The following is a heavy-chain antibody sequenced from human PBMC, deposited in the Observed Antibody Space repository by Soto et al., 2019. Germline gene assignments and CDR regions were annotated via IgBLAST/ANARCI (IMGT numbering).Heavy chain of an antibody. Sequence: SVKFSCKASGGTFSSYAISWVRQAPGQGLEWMGGIIPIFGTANYAQKFQGRVTITRDTSASTAYMELSSLRSEDTAVYYCARDLGGWPDYWGQGTLVTVSS. CDR2: IIPIFGTA. CDR1: GGTFSSYA. V-gene: IGHV1-69*05. CDR3: ARDLGGWPDY. J-gene: IGHJ4*02. D-gene: IGHD2-15*01.